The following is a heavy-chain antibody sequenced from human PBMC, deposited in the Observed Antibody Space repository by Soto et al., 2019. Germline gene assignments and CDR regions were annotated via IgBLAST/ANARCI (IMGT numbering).Heavy chain of an antibody. V-gene: IGHV1-69*01. CDR3: ARVGWLRGNYYYYGMDV. CDR1: GGTFSSYA. CDR2: IIPIFGTA. D-gene: IGHD6-19*01. Sequence: QVQLVQSGAEVKKPGSSVKVSCKASGGTFSSYAISWVRQAPGQGLEWMGGIIPIFGTANYAQKFQGRVTITADESTSTAYMELSSLRSEDTAVYYCARVGWLRGNYYYYGMDVWGQGTTVTVSS. J-gene: IGHJ6*02.